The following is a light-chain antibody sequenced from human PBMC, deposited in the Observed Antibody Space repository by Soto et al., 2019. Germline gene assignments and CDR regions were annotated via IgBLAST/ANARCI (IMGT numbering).Light chain of an antibody. CDR1: SSDVGAYNY. V-gene: IGLV2-14*03. CDR3: SSFTRSNSYV. Sequence: QSALTQPASVSGSPGQSITMSCTGTSSDVGAYNYVSWYQQHPGKVPKLMIYDVSDRPSGVSNRFSGSKSGNTASLTISGLHAEDEADYYCSSFTRSNSYVFGTGTKLTVL. J-gene: IGLJ1*01. CDR2: DVS.